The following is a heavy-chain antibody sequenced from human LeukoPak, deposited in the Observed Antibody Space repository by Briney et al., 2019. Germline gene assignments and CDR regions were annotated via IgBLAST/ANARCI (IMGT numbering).Heavy chain of an antibody. CDR2: IYYSGST. V-gene: IGHV4-39*02. CDR1: GGSISSSSYY. Sequence: PSETLSLTCTVSGGSISSSSYYWGWTRQPPGKGLEWIGSIYYSGSTYYNPSLKSRVTISVDTSKNQFSLKLSSVTAADTAVYYCAREAQQQLGPNFDYWGQGTLVTVSS. D-gene: IGHD6-13*01. J-gene: IGHJ4*02. CDR3: AREAQQQLGPNFDY.